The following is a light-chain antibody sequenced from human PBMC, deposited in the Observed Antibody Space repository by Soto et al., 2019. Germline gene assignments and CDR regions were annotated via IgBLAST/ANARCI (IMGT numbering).Light chain of an antibody. CDR2: GAS. V-gene: IGKV3-15*01. CDR3: KQYKEWPPFT. CDR1: QYVSNK. J-gene: IGKJ5*01. Sequence: EIVMKQSPATLSVTQGETATLSCRASQYVSNKLAWYQQKPGQAPGLLILGASTRATGVPARFSGSGSGTEFTLSISSLQSEDFAVYYCKQYKEWPPFTFGQGTLLE.